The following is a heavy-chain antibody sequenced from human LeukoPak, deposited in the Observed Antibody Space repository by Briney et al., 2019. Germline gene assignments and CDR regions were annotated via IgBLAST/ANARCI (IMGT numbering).Heavy chain of an antibody. CDR3: ARSRGLFSSWYADY. Sequence: ASVKVSCKASGYTFTGYYMHWVRQAPGQRLEWMGWINPNSGGTNYALKFQGRVTMTRDTSISTAYMELSSLKSDDTAVYYCARSRGLFSSWYADYWGQGTLVTVSS. CDR2: INPNSGGT. D-gene: IGHD6-13*01. V-gene: IGHV1-2*02. CDR1: GYTFTGYY. J-gene: IGHJ4*02.